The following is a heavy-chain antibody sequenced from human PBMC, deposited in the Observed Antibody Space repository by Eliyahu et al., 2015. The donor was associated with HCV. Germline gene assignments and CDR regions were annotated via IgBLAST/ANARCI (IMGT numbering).Heavy chain of an antibody. CDR2: IYASGST. D-gene: IGHD5-24*01. CDR1: GDSVTNYF. V-gene: IGHV4-4*07. Sequence: QVQLQESGPGLVKPSETLSLTCAVSGDSVTNYFWSWVRQAAGKGPEWIGRIYASGSTNYNPSLRGRVTLSVDKSKNQFSLKVYSVTAADTAVYFCTRDTRWLPNAGASFDVWGQGT. J-gene: IGHJ3*01. CDR3: TRDTRWLPNAGASFDV.